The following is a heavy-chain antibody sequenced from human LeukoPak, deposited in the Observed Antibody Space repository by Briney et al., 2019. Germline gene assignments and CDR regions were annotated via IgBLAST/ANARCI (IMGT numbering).Heavy chain of an antibody. CDR2: IKQDGSEK. CDR3: ARAGVTIFGVTH. J-gene: IGHJ4*02. Sequence: GGSLRLSCAASGFTFSSYGMHWVRQAPGKGLEWVANIKQDGSEKYYVDSVKGRFTISRDNAKNSLYLQMNSLRAEDTAVYYCARAGVTIFGVTHWGQGTLVTVSS. D-gene: IGHD3-3*01. V-gene: IGHV3-7*01. CDR1: GFTFSSYG.